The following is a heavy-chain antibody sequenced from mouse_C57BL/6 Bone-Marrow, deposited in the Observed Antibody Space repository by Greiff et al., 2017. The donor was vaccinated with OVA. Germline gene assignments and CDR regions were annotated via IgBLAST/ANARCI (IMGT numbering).Heavy chain of an antibody. CDR1: GYAFSSSW. D-gene: IGHD2-3*01. Sequence: QVQLQQSGPELVKPGASVKISCKASGYAFSSSWMNWVKQRPGKGLEWIGRIYPGDGDTNYNGKFKGKATLTADKSSSTAYMQLSSLTSEDSAVYFCAGSYDYFDYWGQGTTLTVSS. J-gene: IGHJ2*01. V-gene: IGHV1-82*01. CDR3: AGSYDYFDY. CDR2: IYPGDGDT.